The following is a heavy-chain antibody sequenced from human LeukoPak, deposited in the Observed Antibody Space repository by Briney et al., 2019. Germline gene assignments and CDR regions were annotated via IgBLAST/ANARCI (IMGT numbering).Heavy chain of an antibody. CDR1: GDSVSSNSAA. D-gene: IGHD6-13*01. CDR2: TYYRSKWYN. Sequence: SQTLSLTCAISGDSVSSNSAAWNWIRQSPSRVLEWLGRTYYRSKWYNDYAVSVKSRITINPDTSKNQFSLQLNSVTPEDTAVYYCARGCNAAAGNYYYYYMDVWGKGTTVTISS. J-gene: IGHJ6*03. V-gene: IGHV6-1*01. CDR3: ARGCNAAAGNYYYYYMDV.